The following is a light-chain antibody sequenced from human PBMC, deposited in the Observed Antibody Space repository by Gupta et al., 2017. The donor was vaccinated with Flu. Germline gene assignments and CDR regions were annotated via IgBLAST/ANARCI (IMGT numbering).Light chain of an antibody. Sequence: QPTLTPPASVSRSPGPSITISCTGTSSDVGGYNHVSWYQHHPGQAPKLMIYEVINRPSGVSNRFSGSKSGNTASLTISGRQAEDEADYYCSSYTSSNSLEFGGGTKLTVL. CDR1: SSDVGGYNH. V-gene: IGLV2-14*01. CDR2: EVI. J-gene: IGLJ3*02. CDR3: SSYTSSNSLE.